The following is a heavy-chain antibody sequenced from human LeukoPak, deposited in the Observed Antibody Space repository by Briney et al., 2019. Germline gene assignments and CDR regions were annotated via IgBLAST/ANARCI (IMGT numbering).Heavy chain of an antibody. J-gene: IGHJ6*03. CDR3: AKDGEWLALYYYHYMDV. Sequence: GGSLRLSCAASGFTFSSYSMNWVRQAPGKGLEWVSSISSSSSYIYYADSVKGRFTISRDNSKNTLYLQMNSLRSEDTAVYYCAKDGEWLALYYYHYMDVWGKGTTVTISS. V-gene: IGHV3-21*01. D-gene: IGHD6-19*01. CDR1: GFTFSSYS. CDR2: ISSSSSYI.